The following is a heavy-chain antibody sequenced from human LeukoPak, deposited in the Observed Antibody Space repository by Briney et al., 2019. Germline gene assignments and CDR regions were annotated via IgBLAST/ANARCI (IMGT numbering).Heavy chain of an antibody. CDR3: TTVKREYYYGSGSYRYFDY. CDR2: IKSKTDGGTT. Sequence: GGSLRLSCAASGFTFSNAWMSWVRQAPGKGLEWVGRIKSKTDGGTTDYAAPVKGRFTISRDDPKNTLYLQMNSLKTEDTAVYYCTTVKREYYYGSGSYRYFDYWGQGTLVTVSS. D-gene: IGHD3-10*01. J-gene: IGHJ4*02. V-gene: IGHV3-15*01. CDR1: GFTFSNAW.